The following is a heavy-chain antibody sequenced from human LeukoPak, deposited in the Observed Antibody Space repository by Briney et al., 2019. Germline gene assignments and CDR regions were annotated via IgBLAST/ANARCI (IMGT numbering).Heavy chain of an antibody. V-gene: IGHV3-64*02. D-gene: IGHD2-8*01. CDR3: AREYCTNGVCYKRFDY. CDR1: GLSFSSYA. CDR2: ISSNGGST. J-gene: IGHJ4*02. Sequence: GESLRLSYAGSGLSFSSYAMHWIRQAPVKGLEYVSGISSNGGSTYHADSVKGRFTISRDNSKNTLYLQMGSLRAEDMAVYYCAREYCTNGVCYKRFDYWGQGTLVTVSS.